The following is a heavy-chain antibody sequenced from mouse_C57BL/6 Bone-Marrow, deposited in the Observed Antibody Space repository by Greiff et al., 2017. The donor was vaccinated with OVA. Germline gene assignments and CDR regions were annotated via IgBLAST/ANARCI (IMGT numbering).Heavy chain of an antibody. J-gene: IGHJ1*03. D-gene: IGHD1-1*01. V-gene: IGHV1-78*01. CDR2: IYPRDGST. CDR3: AREGPITTVVAKDWYFDV. Sequence: QVHVKQSDAELVKPGASVKISCKVSGYTFTDHTIHWMKQRPEQGLEWIGYIYPRDGSTKYNEKFKGKATLTADKSSSTAYMQLNSLTSEDSAVYFCAREGPITTVVAKDWYFDVWGTGTTVTVSS. CDR1: GYTFTDHT.